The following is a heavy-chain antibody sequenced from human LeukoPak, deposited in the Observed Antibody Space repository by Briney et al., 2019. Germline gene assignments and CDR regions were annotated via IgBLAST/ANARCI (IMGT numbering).Heavy chain of an antibody. Sequence: GGSLRLSCAASGFSFGSYAMHWVRQAPGKGLEWVAIIRSDGSSKYYADSVKGRFTISRDNSENTLYLQMNDLTAGDTAVYFCAKTASNWYLDYWGQGTLVTVSS. CDR1: GFSFGSYA. CDR3: AKTASNWYLDY. D-gene: IGHD1-1*01. V-gene: IGHV3-30*02. J-gene: IGHJ4*02. CDR2: IRSDGSSK.